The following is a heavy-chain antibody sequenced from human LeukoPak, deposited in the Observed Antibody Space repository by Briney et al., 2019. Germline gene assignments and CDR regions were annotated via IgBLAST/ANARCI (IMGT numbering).Heavy chain of an antibody. D-gene: IGHD6-19*01. CDR3: ARETEEQWQY. CDR2: IFHSGST. V-gene: IGHV4-38-2*02. Sequence: PSETLSLTCTVSGYSLTSGYYWGWIRQPPGKGLEWIASIFHSGSTFYNPSVKSRVTISVDTSKNQFSLTLRSVTAADTAVYYCARETEEQWQYWGQGTMATVSS. J-gene: IGHJ3*01. CDR1: GYSLTSGYY.